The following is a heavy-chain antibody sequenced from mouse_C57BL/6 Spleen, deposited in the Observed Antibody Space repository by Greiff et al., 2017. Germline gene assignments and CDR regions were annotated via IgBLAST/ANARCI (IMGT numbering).Heavy chain of an antibody. D-gene: IGHD2-12*01. CDR2: VYPGSGST. V-gene: IGHV1-55*01. J-gene: IGHJ4*01. Sequence: VKLQQPGAELVKPGASVKMSCKASGYTFTSYWITWVKQRPGQGLEWIGDVYPGSGSTNYNEKFKSKATLTVDTSSSTAYMQLSSLTSEDSAVYYCARFYNAMDYWGQGTSVTVSS. CDR1: GYTFTSYW. CDR3: ARFYNAMDY.